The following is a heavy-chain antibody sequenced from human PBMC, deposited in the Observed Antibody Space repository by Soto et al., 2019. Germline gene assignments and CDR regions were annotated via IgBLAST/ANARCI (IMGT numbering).Heavy chain of an antibody. CDR2: ISWNSGSI. CDR3: AKDITNELSYAFDI. J-gene: IGHJ3*02. D-gene: IGHD1-1*01. Sequence: EVQLVESGGGLVQPGRSLRLSCAASGFTFDDYAMHWVRQAPGKGLEWVSGISWNSGSIGYADSVKGRFTISRDNAKNSLYLQMNSLRAEDTALYYCAKDITNELSYAFDIWGQGTMVTVSS. CDR1: GFTFDDYA. V-gene: IGHV3-9*01.